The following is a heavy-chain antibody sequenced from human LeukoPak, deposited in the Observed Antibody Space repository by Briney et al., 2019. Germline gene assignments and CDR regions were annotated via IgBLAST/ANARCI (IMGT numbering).Heavy chain of an antibody. CDR2: IGSGSSTI. V-gene: IGHV3-48*04. CDR3: ARALYRQHIVVVNAKNYWYFDL. D-gene: IGHD2-21*01. CDR1: GFTFSSYS. Sequence: PGGSLRLSCAASGFTFSSYSMNWVRQAPGKGLEWVSYIGSGSSTIYYGDSVKGRFTISRDNARNSLYLQMNSLRAEDTAVYYCARALYRQHIVVVNAKNYWYFDLWGRGTLVTVSS. J-gene: IGHJ2*01.